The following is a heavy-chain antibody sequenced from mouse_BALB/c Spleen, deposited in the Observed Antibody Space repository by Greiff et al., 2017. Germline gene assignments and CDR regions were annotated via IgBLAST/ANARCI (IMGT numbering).Heavy chain of an antibody. D-gene: IGHD1-1*01. V-gene: IGHV1S135*01. Sequence: VQLKESGPELVKPGASVKVSCKASGYAFTSYNMYWVKQSHGKSLEWIGYIDPYNGGTSYNQKFKGKATLTVDKSSSTAYMHLNSLTSEDSAVYYCASPYYGSSTFAYWGQGTLVTVAA. J-gene: IGHJ3*01. CDR3: ASPYYGSSTFAY. CDR1: GYAFTSYN. CDR2: IDPYNGGT.